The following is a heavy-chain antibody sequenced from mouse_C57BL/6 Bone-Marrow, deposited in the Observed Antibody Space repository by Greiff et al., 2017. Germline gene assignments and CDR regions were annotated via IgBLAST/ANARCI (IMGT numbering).Heavy chain of an antibody. CDR3: ARDPWLGLDY. D-gene: IGHD4-1*01. Sequence: EVHLVESGGGLVKPGGSLKLSCAASGFTFSSYAMSWVRQTPEKRLEWVATISDGGSYTYYPDNVKGRFTISRDNAKNNLYLQMSHLKSEDTAMYYCARDPWLGLDYWGQGTTLTVSS. CDR1: GFTFSSYA. J-gene: IGHJ2*01. V-gene: IGHV5-4*01. CDR2: ISDGGSYT.